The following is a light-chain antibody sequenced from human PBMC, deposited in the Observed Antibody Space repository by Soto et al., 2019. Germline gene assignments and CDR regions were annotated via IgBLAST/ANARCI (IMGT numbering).Light chain of an antibody. CDR2: DAS. CDR1: QSVSSH. J-gene: IGKJ1*01. Sequence: ERVLAQSPATLSLSTGERATVSYRRTQSVSSHFAWYKQKRGQAPRPLIYDASSRASGIPARLSGSASGTEFPLTISRKEPEDSAVYYCQQYGTSDTFGQGTKVDIK. V-gene: IGKV3-20*01. CDR3: QQYGTSDT.